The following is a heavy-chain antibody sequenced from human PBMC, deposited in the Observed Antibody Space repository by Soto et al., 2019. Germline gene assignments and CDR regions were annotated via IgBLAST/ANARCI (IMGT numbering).Heavy chain of an antibody. D-gene: IGHD6-13*01. CDR3: TTEGSSLPNY. J-gene: IGHJ4*02. CDR2: IKSKTKGGTT. CDR1: GFTFSNAW. V-gene: IGHV3-15*07. Sequence: GGSLRLSCAASGFTFSNAWMNWVRQAPGKGLEWVGRIKSKTKGGTTDYAAPVKGRFTISRDDSKNTLYLQMNSLKTEDTAVYYCTTEGSSLPNYWGQGTLVTVSS.